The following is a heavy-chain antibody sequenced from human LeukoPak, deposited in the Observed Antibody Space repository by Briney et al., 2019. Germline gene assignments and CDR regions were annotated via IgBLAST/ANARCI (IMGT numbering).Heavy chain of an antibody. Sequence: GGSLRLSCAASGFTFSHYWMSWVRQAPGKRLEWVANIKSDGTEKYYLDSVKGRFTISRDNAKNSLYLQMNSLRAEDTALYYCARWGAYSSGWDYCGQGTLVTVSS. V-gene: IGHV3-7*03. CDR2: IKSDGTEK. J-gene: IGHJ4*02. CDR1: GFTFSHYW. CDR3: ARWGAYSSGWDY. D-gene: IGHD6-19*01.